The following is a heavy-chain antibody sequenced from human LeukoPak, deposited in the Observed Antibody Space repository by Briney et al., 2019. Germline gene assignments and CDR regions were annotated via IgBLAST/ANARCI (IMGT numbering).Heavy chain of an antibody. V-gene: IGHV4-39*07. Sequence: SETLSLTCTVSGGPISTSNYYWGWIRQPPGKGLEWIGSIYYSGSTYYNPSLKSRVTISVDTSKNQFSLKLSSVTAADTAVYYCASISNYGSVLIDYWGQGTLVTVSS. D-gene: IGHD3-10*01. CDR3: ASISNYGSVLIDY. CDR2: IYYSGST. J-gene: IGHJ4*02. CDR1: GGPISTSNYY.